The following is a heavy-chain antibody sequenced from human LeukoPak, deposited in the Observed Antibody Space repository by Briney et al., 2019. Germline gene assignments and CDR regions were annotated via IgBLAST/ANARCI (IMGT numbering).Heavy chain of an antibody. D-gene: IGHD3-10*01. CDR3: TRDADYGSATNYFDS. Sequence: GGSLRLSCAASGFTFDDYAMHWVRQAPGKGLEWVALISWEGQTTYYADSVRGRFTISRDNSKNSLYLQMNSLRTEDTAFYYCTRDADYGSATNYFDSWGQGTLVSVSS. J-gene: IGHJ4*02. CDR2: ISWEGQTT. CDR1: GFTFDDYA. V-gene: IGHV3-43*01.